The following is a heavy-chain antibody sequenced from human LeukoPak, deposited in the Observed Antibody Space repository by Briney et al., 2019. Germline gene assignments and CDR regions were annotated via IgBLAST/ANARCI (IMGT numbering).Heavy chain of an antibody. V-gene: IGHV3-48*01. CDR3: ARDVGYCSGGSCYRWFAS. D-gene: IGHD2-15*01. J-gene: IGHJ5*01. CDR2: ISTSSAVM. CDR1: GFTFSSYS. Sequence: GGSLRLSCAASGFTFSSYSISWVRQAPGKGLEWVSYISTSSAVMYYADSVKGRFTISRDDARNSVSLQMNSLRADDTAVYYCARDVGYCSGGSCYRWFASWGQGTLVIVCS.